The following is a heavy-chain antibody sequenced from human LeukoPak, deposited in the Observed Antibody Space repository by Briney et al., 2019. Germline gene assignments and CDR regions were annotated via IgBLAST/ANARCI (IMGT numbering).Heavy chain of an antibody. V-gene: IGHV3-30*02. CDR2: IRNDGSNK. J-gene: IGHJ4*02. CDR3: AKTSLGGSHHYDSSGLEGFDY. CDR1: GFSFSSFG. Sequence: PGGSLRLSCEVSGFSFSSFGMHWVRQAPGKGLEWVAFIRNDGSNKYYRDSVKGRFAISRDNFKNTLYLQMNNMRPEDTAVYYCAKTSLGGSHHYDSSGLEGFDYWGQGALITVSS. D-gene: IGHD3-22*01.